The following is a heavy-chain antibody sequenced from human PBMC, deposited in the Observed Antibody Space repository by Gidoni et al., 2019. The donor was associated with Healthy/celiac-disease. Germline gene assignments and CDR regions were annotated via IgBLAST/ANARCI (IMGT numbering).Heavy chain of an antibody. Sequence: QVQLVQSGAEVKKPGSSVKVSCKASGGTFSSYAISWVRQAPGQGLEWMGGIIPIFGTANYAQKFQGRVTITADESTSTAYMELSSLRSEDTAVYYCARDPARAGTNYYYGMDVWGQGTTVTVSS. CDR1: GGTFSSYA. V-gene: IGHV1-69*01. J-gene: IGHJ6*02. CDR3: ARDPARAGTNYYYGMDV. D-gene: IGHD6-19*01. CDR2: IIPIFGTA.